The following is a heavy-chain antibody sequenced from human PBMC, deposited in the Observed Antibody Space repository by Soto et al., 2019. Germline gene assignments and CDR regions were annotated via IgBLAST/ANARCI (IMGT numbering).Heavy chain of an antibody. CDR3: ARGTVTGYYYYYMDV. Sequence: GGSLRLSCAASGFTFDDYGMSWVRQAPGKGLEWVSGINWNGGSTGYADSVKGRFTISRDNAKNSLYLQMNSLRAEDTALYHCARGTVTGYYYYYMDVWGKGTTVTVSS. V-gene: IGHV3-20*01. CDR2: INWNGGST. J-gene: IGHJ6*03. D-gene: IGHD4-4*01. CDR1: GFTFDDYG.